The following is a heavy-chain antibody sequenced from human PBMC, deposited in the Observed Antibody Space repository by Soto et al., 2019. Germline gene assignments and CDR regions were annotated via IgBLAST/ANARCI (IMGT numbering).Heavy chain of an antibody. CDR1: GYTFTNYP. Sequence: QVQLVQSGTEVRKPGASVKLSCRASGYTFTNYPLHWVRQAPGQRPQWLGWISAVDGQIKYSQKFQGRVTLTTDTSASTTYMELSSLRSDDTAMYYCARGFRDPSFSGLDYWGQGALVTVSS. V-gene: IGHV1-3*01. J-gene: IGHJ4*02. CDR3: ARGFRDPSFSGLDY. CDR2: ISAVDGQI. D-gene: IGHD2-21*02.